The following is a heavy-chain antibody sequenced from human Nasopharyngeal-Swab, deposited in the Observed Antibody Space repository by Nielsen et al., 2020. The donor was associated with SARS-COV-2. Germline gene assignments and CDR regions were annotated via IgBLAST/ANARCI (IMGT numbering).Heavy chain of an antibody. CDR2: ISWNSGSI. CDR1: GFTFDDYA. Sequence: GGSLTLPCAASGFTFDDYAIHWGWQAPGKGLEWVSGISWNSGSIGYADSVKGRFTISRDNAKNSLYLQMNSLRAEDTALYYCAKAGGVAGEFYGMDVWGQGTTVTVSS. J-gene: IGHJ6*02. CDR3: AKAGGVAGEFYGMDV. D-gene: IGHD2-8*02. V-gene: IGHV3-9*01.